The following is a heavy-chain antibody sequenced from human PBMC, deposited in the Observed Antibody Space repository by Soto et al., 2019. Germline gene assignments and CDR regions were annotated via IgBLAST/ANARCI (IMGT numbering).Heavy chain of an antibody. J-gene: IGHJ4*02. CDR1: GYTFTSYG. D-gene: IGHD3-10*01. CDR3: AIWAGQNRDFGGPFDY. V-gene: IGHV1-18*04. CDR2: ISVYNGKT. Sequence: QVQLVQSGAEVKKPGASVKVSCKASGYTFTSYGITWVRQAPRQGLEWMGWISVYNGKTNYAQKDQGRVTLTTDTTTSTAYMELRRLRSDDTAVYYCAIWAGQNRDFGGPFDYCGQGTLVTVSS.